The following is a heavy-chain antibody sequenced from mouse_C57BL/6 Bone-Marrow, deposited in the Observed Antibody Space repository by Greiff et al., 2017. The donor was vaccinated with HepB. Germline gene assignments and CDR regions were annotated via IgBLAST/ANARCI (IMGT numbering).Heavy chain of an antibody. CDR3: AKGDYYSNYGAY. D-gene: IGHD2-5*01. J-gene: IGHJ3*01. CDR1: GFTFSDYG. CDR2: ISSGSSTI. V-gene: IGHV5-17*01. Sequence: EVQGVESGGGLVKPGGSLKLSCAASGFTFSDYGMHWVRQAPEKGLEWVAYISSGSSTIYYADTVKGRFTISRDNAKNTLFLQMTSLRSEDTAMYYCAKGDYYSNYGAYWGQGTLVTVSA.